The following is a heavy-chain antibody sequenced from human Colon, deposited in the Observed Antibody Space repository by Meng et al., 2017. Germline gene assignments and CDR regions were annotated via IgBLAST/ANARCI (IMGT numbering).Heavy chain of an antibody. CDR1: GGSMRNYY. Sequence: QVQLQESGPGLVKPSETLSLTCTVSGGSMRNYYWSWIRQPPGKGLEYIGYIYYSGNTNYNPSLKSRLTISVDTSKNQFSLRLSSVTAADTAVYYCVRSSGWVKTGFDPWGQGTLVTVSS. CDR2: IYYSGNT. V-gene: IGHV4-59*08. CDR3: VRSSGWVKTGFDP. D-gene: IGHD6-19*01. J-gene: IGHJ5*02.